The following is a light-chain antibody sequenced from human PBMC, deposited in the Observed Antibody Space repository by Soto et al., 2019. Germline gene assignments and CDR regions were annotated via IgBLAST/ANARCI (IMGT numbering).Light chain of an antibody. CDR1: QSISSY. V-gene: IGKV1-39*01. Sequence: DIQMTQSPSSLSASVGDRVTITCRARQSISSYLNWYQQKPGKAPKLLIYAASSLQSGVTSRFSGSGSGTDFTLTISSLPPEDCATYYCQQSYSTPYTFGQGTKLEIK. J-gene: IGKJ2*01. CDR2: AAS. CDR3: QQSYSTPYT.